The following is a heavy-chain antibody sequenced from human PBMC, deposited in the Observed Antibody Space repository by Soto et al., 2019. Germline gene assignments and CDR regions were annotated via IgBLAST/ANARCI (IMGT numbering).Heavy chain of an antibody. CDR2: IYHSGST. V-gene: IGHV4-30-2*01. J-gene: IGHJ4*02. Sequence: QLQLQESGSGLVKPSQTLSLTCAVSGGSISSGGYSWSWIRQPPGKGLEWIGYIYHSGSTYYNPSPTRRVTISVDRSKNQFSLKLSSVTAADTAVYYCASGQQLVRNYWGQGTLVTVSS. D-gene: IGHD6-13*01. CDR3: ASGQQLVRNY. CDR1: GGSISSGGYS.